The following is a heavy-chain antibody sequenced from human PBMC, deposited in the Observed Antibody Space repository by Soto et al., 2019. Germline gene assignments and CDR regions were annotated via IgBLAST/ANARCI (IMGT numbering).Heavy chain of an antibody. CDR2: IYPGDSDT. J-gene: IGHJ4*02. D-gene: IGHD2-15*01. V-gene: IGHV5-51*01. Sequence: EVQLVQSGAEVKKPGESLKISCKGSGYSFTSYWIGWVRQMPGKGLEWMGIIYPGDSDTRYSPSFQGQVTISADKSISTAYLQWSSLKASDTAMYYCARLKASRSRFSWAGPFDYWGQGTLVTVSS. CDR3: ARLKASRSRFSWAGPFDY. CDR1: GYSFTSYW.